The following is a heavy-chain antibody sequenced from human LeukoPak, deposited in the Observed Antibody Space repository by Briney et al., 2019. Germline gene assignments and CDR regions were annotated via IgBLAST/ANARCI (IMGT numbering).Heavy chain of an antibody. CDR2: IYYSGST. D-gene: IGHD6-19*01. V-gene: IGHV4-59*01. CDR3: ARGPIAVAVNNWFDP. CDR1: GGSISSYY. Sequence: PSETLSLTCTVSGGSISSYYWSWIRQPPGKGLEWIGYIYYSGSTNYNPSLKSRVTISVDTSKNQFSLKLSSVTAADTAVYYCARGPIAVAVNNWFDPWGQGTLVTVSS. J-gene: IGHJ5*02.